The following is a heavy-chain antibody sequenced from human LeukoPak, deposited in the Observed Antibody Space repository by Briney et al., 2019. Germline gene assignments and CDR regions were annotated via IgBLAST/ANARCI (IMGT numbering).Heavy chain of an antibody. CDR3: VRFGVNYDMDV. Sequence: PSETLSLTCAVYGGSFSGYYWTWIRQTPGKGLEWIGQIHYSGRADYNPSLKSRTAMSVDTSRNQISLKLSSVTAADTAIYYCVRFGVNYDMDVWGQGTTVTVFS. CDR1: GGSFSGYY. J-gene: IGHJ6*02. D-gene: IGHD3-16*01. V-gene: IGHV4-34*10. CDR2: IHYSGRA.